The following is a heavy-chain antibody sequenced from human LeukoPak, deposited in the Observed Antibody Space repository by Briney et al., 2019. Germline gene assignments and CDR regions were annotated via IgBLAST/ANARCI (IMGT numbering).Heavy chain of an antibody. CDR3: ARVKSSSWYPFDY. Sequence: GSLRLSCAASGFTFSDYYMSWIRQPPGKGLEWIGEINHSGSTNYNPSLKSRVTISVDTSKNQFSLKLSSVTAADTAVYYCARVKSSSWYPFDYWGQGTLVTVSS. J-gene: IGHJ4*02. D-gene: IGHD6-13*01. CDR1: GFTFSDYY. V-gene: IGHV4-34*01. CDR2: INHSGST.